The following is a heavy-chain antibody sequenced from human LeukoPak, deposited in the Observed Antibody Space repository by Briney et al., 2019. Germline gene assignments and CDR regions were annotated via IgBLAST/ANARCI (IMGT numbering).Heavy chain of an antibody. Sequence: PSETLSLTCTVSGGSISSSSYYWGWIRQPPGKGLEWIGSIYYSGSTYYNPSLKSRVTISVDTSKNQFSLKLSSVTAADTAVYYCARLVPAAMRYYYYYMDVWGKGTTVTVSS. CDR2: IYYSGST. V-gene: IGHV4-39*01. CDR3: ARLVPAAMRYYYYYMDV. J-gene: IGHJ6*03. D-gene: IGHD2-2*01. CDR1: GGSISSSSYY.